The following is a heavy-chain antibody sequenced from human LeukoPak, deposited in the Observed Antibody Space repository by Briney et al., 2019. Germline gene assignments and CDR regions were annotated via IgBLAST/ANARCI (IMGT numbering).Heavy chain of an antibody. CDR2: INPNSGDT. CDR3: ARGSDSDFWSGYSARFDP. V-gene: IGHV1-2*02. D-gene: IGHD3-3*01. J-gene: IGHJ5*02. Sequence: ASVKVSCKASGYTFTGYYMHWVRQVPGQGPEWMGWINPNSGDTNYAQKFHGRVTMTRDTSISTAYVDLSRLRSDDTAVYYCARGSDSDFWSGYSARFDPWGQGTLVTVSS. CDR1: GYTFTGYY.